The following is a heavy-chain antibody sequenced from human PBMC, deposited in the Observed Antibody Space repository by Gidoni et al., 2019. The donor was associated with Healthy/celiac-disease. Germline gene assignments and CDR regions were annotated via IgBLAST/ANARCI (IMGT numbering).Heavy chain of an antibody. CDR3: AREGSGTVFDY. Sequence: QVQLVESGGGVVQPGRSLRLSCAASGFTFSSYAMHWVRQAPGKGLEWVAVISYDGSNKYYADSVKGRFTISRDNSKNTLYLQMNSLRAEDTAVYYCAREGSGTVFDYWGQGTLVTVSS. V-gene: IGHV3-30-3*01. CDR2: ISYDGSNK. CDR1: GFTFSSYA. J-gene: IGHJ4*02. D-gene: IGHD3-10*01.